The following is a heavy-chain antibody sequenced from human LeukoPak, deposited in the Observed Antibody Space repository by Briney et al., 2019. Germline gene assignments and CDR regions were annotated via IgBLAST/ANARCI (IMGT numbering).Heavy chain of an antibody. CDR1: GGTFSSYA. J-gene: IGHJ4*02. CDR3: ARELPAPAPHKYFDY. CDR2: VIPIISTA. D-gene: IGHD1-14*01. Sequence: WASVKVSCKASGGTFSSYAINWVRQAPGQGLEWMGDVIPIISTANYAQNFQGRVTITADESTSTAYMELSSLRSEDTAVYYCARELPAPAPHKYFDYWGQGTLVTVSS. V-gene: IGHV1-69*13.